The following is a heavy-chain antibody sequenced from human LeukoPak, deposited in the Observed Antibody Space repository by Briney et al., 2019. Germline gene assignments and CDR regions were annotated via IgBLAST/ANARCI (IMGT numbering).Heavy chain of an antibody. CDR3: ARNRGISD. CDR2: IRYDGSNK. J-gene: IGHJ4*02. V-gene: IGHV3-30*02. D-gene: IGHD3-10*01. Sequence: GGSLRLSCAASGFTFSSYGMHWVRQAPGKGLEWVAFIRYDGSNKYYADSVKGRFTIARDNSKNTLYLQMTSLRAEDTAVYYCARNRGISDWGQGTLVTVSS. CDR1: GFTFSSYG.